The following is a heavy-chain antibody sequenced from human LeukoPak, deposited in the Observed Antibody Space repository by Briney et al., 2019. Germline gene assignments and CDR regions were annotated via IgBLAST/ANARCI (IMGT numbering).Heavy chain of an antibody. J-gene: IGHJ4*02. D-gene: IGHD3-10*01. CDR2: INHSGST. CDR3: ARGFRGVFDY. V-gene: IGHV4-34*01. Sequence: PSETLSLTCAVYGGSFSGYYWSWIRQPPGKGLEWIGEINHSGSTNYNPSLKSRVTISVDTSKNQFSLKLSSVTAADTAVYYCARGFRGVFDYWGQGTLVTVSS. CDR1: GGSFSGYY.